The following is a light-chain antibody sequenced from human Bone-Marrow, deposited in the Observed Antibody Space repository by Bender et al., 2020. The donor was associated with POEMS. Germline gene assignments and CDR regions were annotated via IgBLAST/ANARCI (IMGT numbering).Light chain of an antibody. CDR3: SSYTGTSTV. Sequence: QSALTQPPSASGSPGQSVTISCTGTSSDVGAYNYVSWYQHRPGQGPRLLMYDVSHRPSGVSDRFSGSKSDNTASLTISGLQAEDEAEYFCSSYTGTSTVFGTGAKVTVL. CDR2: DVS. J-gene: IGLJ1*01. V-gene: IGLV2-14*03. CDR1: SSDVGAYNY.